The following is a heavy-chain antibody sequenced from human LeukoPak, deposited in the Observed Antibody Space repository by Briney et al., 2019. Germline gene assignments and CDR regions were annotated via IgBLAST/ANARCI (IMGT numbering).Heavy chain of an antibody. Sequence: ASVKVSCKASGYTFTGYYMHWVRQAPGQGLEWMGRINPNSGGTNYAQKFQGRVTMTRDTSISTAYMELSRLRSDDTAVYYCARVMWFGELPAGNAFDIWGQGTMVTVSS. CDR3: ARVMWFGELPAGNAFDI. CDR2: INPNSGGT. J-gene: IGHJ3*02. D-gene: IGHD3-10*01. CDR1: GYTFTGYY. V-gene: IGHV1-2*06.